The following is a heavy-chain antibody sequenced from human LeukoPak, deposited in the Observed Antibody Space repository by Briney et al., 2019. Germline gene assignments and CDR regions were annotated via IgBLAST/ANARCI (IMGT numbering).Heavy chain of an antibody. V-gene: IGHV3-66*01. CDR2: ILGGGGT. J-gene: IGHJ4*02. CDR3: ARGLVLTYYYFES. Sequence: GGSLRLSCAASGFTVSSNYMTWFRQAPGKGLEWVSVILGGGGTSYADSVKGRFTISRDNSKNTLYLQMNSLRAEDTAVYYCARGLVLTYYYFESWGQGTLVTVSS. CDR1: GFTVSSNY. D-gene: IGHD2-8*02.